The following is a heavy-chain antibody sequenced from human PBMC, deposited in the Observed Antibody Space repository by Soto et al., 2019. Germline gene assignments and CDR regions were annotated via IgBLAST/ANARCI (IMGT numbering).Heavy chain of an antibody. CDR1: GGTFSIYA. CDR2: IIPIFGTA. Sequence: SCQSSGGTFSIYAISWVRHAPGQGLEWMGGIIPIFGTANYAQKFQGRVTITADKSTSTAYMELSSLRSEDTAVYYCARTSKYYDILTGYYVGNYFDYWGQGTLVTVSS. CDR3: ARTSKYYDILTGYYVGNYFDY. V-gene: IGHV1-69*06. J-gene: IGHJ4*02. D-gene: IGHD3-9*01.